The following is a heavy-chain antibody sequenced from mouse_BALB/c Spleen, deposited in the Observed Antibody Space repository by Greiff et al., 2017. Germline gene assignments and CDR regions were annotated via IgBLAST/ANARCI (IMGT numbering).Heavy chain of an antibody. V-gene: IGHV5-12-1*01. CDR3: ARHERGYYGYWFAY. J-gene: IGHJ3*01. Sequence: EVKVVESGGGLVKPGGSLKLSCAASGFAFSSYDMSWVRQTPEKRLEWVAYISSGGGSTYYPDTVKGRFTISRDNAKNTLYLQMSSLKSEDTAMYYCARHERGYYGYWFAYWGQGTLVTVSA. D-gene: IGHD1-2*01. CDR1: GFAFSSYD. CDR2: ISSGGGST.